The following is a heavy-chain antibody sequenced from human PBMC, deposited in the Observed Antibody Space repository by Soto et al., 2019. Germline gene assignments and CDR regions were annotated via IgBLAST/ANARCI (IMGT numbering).Heavy chain of an antibody. CDR1: CYTFTSYG. CDR2: ISAYNGNT. J-gene: IGHJ5*02. V-gene: IGHV1-18*04. Sequence: ASVKVSCKASCYTFTSYGISLVRQAPGQGLEWMGWISAYNGNTNYAQKIQGRATMTTDTSTSTAYMELRSLRSDDTAVYYCARTEIAVKWFDPWWQRTLVAVCS. CDR3: ARTEIAVKWFDP. D-gene: IGHD6-19*01.